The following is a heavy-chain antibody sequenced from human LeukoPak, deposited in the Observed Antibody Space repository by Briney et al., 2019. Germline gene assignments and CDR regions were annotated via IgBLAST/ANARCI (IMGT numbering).Heavy chain of an antibody. CDR1: GGSISSYY. Sequence: SETLSLTCTVSGGSISSYYWSWIRQPPGKGLEWIGYIYYGGSTNYDPSLKSRVTISVDTSKNQFSLKLSSVTAADTAVYYCARKLGRPFDIWGQGTMVTVSS. V-gene: IGHV4-59*01. CDR3: ARKLGRPFDI. J-gene: IGHJ3*02. CDR2: IYYGGST.